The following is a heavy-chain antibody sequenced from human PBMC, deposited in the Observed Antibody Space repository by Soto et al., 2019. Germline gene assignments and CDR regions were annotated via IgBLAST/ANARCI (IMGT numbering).Heavy chain of an antibody. CDR1: GVTFSTYA. Sequence: QVQLVQSGAEVKKPGSAVKVSCKASGVTFSTYAISWVRQAPGQGPEWMGGIIPIFGTANYAQKFQGRVKITADESTSTAYMELTSLTSEATAIYYCAGGYSSGWYFYYFDYWGQGTLVTVSS. J-gene: IGHJ4*02. CDR3: AGGYSSGWYFYYFDY. D-gene: IGHD6-19*01. V-gene: IGHV1-69*12. CDR2: IIPIFGTA.